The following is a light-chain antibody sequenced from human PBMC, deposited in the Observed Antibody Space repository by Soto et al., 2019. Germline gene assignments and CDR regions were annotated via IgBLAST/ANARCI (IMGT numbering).Light chain of an antibody. V-gene: IGKV3-20*01. CDR3: LQNGNPLYT. J-gene: IGKJ2*01. Sequence: EVVLTQSPGTLSLSPGERATLSCRASQSLSTSVLAWYQKKPGQAPRLLIYDASNKATGIPDRFSGSGCGTDLTLTISRLVSGDLAVYFFLQNGNPLYTFGQGAQLEVK. CDR2: DAS. CDR1: QSLSTSV.